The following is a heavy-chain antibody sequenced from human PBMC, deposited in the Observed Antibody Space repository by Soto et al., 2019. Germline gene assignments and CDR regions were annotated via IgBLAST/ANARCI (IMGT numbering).Heavy chain of an antibody. V-gene: IGHV3-9*01. D-gene: IGHD1-7*01. CDR2: ISWNSGSI. CDR1: GFTFDDYA. CDR3: AKDIAGTTDDAFDI. J-gene: IGHJ3*02. Sequence: GGSLRLSCAASGFTFDDYAMHWVRQAPGKGLEWVSGISWNSGSIGYADSVKGRFTISRDNAKNSLYLQMNSLRAEDTALYYCAKDIAGTTDDAFDIWGQGTMVTVSS.